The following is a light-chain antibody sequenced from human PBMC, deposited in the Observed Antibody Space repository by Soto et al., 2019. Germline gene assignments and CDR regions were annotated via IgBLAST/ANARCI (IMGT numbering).Light chain of an antibody. CDR2: DAS. J-gene: IGKJ4*01. CDR3: HQRGNWPLT. Sequence: EFVLTQSPATLSLSPGERATLSCRASQSVSTFLAWYQHKPGQAPRLLIYDASNRALGIPARFSGSGSETDFTLTISSLEPEDFAVYYCHQRGNWPLTFGGGTKVEIK. CDR1: QSVSTF. V-gene: IGKV3-11*01.